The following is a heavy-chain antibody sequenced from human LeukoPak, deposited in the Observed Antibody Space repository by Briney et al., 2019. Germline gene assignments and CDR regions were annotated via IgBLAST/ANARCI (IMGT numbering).Heavy chain of an antibody. Sequence: PGGSLRLSCAASGFTFSSYGMHWVRQAPGKGLEWVAFIRYDGSNKYYGDSVKGRFTISRDNSKNTLYLQMNSLRAEDTAVYYCAKDYYGSGSYYTGPTDYWGQGTLVTVSS. J-gene: IGHJ4*02. V-gene: IGHV3-30*02. D-gene: IGHD3-10*01. CDR3: AKDYYGSGSYYTGPTDY. CDR1: GFTFSSYG. CDR2: IRYDGSNK.